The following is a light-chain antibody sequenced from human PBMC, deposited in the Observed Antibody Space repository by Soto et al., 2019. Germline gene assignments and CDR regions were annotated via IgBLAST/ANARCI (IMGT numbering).Light chain of an antibody. CDR2: GAS. Sequence: EIVLTQSPGTLSLARGERATLSCRASQSVSSSYLAWYQQKPGQAPRLLIYGASTRATGIPARFSGSGSGTEFTLTISSLQSEDFAVYYCQQYNNWPFTFGPGTKVDIK. CDR1: QSVSSSY. CDR3: QQYNNWPFT. J-gene: IGKJ3*01. V-gene: IGKV3-15*01.